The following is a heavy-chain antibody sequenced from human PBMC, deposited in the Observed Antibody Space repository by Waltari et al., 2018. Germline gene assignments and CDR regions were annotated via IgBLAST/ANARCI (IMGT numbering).Heavy chain of an antibody. CDR3: ARALQRAAVTTWFDP. Sequence: QVQLVESGGGLVKPGGSLRLSCRASGFTFSDYYMTWLRQPPGKGLEWLSDISSSGSPRYYADSLKGRFTISRDNAKNTLFLQMNSLRDNDTAVYYCARALQRAAVTTWFDPWGQGILVTVSS. D-gene: IGHD4-17*01. CDR1: GFTFSDYY. CDR2: ISSSGSPR. V-gene: IGHV3-11*04. J-gene: IGHJ5*02.